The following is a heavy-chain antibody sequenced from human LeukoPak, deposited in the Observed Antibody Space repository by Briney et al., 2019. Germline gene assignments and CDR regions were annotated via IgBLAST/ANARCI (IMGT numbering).Heavy chain of an antibody. CDR1: GYSFTNYW. J-gene: IGHJ4*02. D-gene: IGHD3-3*01. Sequence: GSLKISCKGSGYSFTNYWIGWVRQMPGKGLEWMGIIYPGDSDTRYSPSFQGQVTISADKSISTAYLQWSSLKASDTAMYYCARLSYDFWSGYFPSYFDYWGQGTLVTVSS. V-gene: IGHV5-51*01. CDR2: IYPGDSDT. CDR3: ARLSYDFWSGYFPSYFDY.